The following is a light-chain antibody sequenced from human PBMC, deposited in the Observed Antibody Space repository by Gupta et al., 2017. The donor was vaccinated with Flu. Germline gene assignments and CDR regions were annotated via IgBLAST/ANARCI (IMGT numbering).Light chain of an antibody. CDR2: GDD. CDR3: QSFDSSLNEWV. J-gene: IGLJ3*02. CDR1: NSNIGAHYD. Sequence: QSVLTPPPSVSGAPGHRVATSCTGSNSNIGAHYDVHWYYQLPGTAPQLLILGDDNRPSGVPDRFAGYKSGKSASLAITGLQPEDEADYYCQSFDSSLNEWVFGGGTRLTVL. V-gene: IGLV1-40*01.